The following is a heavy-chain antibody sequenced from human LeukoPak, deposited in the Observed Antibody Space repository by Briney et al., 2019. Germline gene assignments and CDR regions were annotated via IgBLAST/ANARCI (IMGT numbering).Heavy chain of an antibody. V-gene: IGHV4-4*07. J-gene: IGHJ4*02. Sequence: SESLSLTCTVSGGSISRNYWSWIRQPAGKGLEWIGRIYTTGSTNYNPSLKSRVTISVDKSKKQLSPRLTSVTAADTAVYYSAREPQKYSASEYYFDFWGQGTLVTVSS. CDR3: AREPQKYSASEYYFDF. CDR2: IYTTGST. CDR1: GGSISRNY. D-gene: IGHD6-6*01.